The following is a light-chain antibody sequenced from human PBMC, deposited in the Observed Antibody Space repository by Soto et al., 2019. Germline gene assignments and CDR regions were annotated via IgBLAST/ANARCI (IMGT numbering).Light chain of an antibody. V-gene: IGKV3-20*01. J-gene: IGKJ4*01. CDR2: GAS. Sequence: EIVLTQSPGTLSLSPGERATLSCRASQSVSSSYLAWYQQKPGQAPRLLIYGASSRATGIPDRFSGSGSGTDFTLTISRLEPVDFAVYYCKQFGSSPLPFCGGPNLDIK. CDR1: QSVSSSY. CDR3: KQFGSSPLP.